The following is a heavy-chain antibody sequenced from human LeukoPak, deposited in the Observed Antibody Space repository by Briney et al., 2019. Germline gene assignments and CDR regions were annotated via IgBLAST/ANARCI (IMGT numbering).Heavy chain of an antibody. CDR3: VGRIAAGRGWDY. CDR2: IYYSGST. CDR1: GGSISSYY. D-gene: IGHD6-13*01. J-gene: IGHJ4*02. V-gene: IGHV4-59*01. Sequence: SSETLSLTCTVSGGSISSYYWSWIRQPPGKGLEWIGYIYYSGSTNYNPSLKSRVTISVDTSKNQFSLKLSSVTAADTAVYYCVGRIAAGRGWDYWGQGTLVTVSS.